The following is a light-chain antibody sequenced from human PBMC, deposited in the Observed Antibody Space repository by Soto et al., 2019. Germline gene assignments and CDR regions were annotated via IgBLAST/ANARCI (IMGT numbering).Light chain of an antibody. V-gene: IGKV3-20*01. J-gene: IGKJ5*01. CDR1: QSLSGN. CDR2: GAS. CDR3: QQYGSSIT. Sequence: EIVLTQSPGTLSLSPGERATLSCRASQSLSGNLAWYQQKPGQAPRLLIYGASSRATGIPDRFSGSGSGTDFTLTISRLEPEDFAVYYCQQYGSSITFGQGTRLEIK.